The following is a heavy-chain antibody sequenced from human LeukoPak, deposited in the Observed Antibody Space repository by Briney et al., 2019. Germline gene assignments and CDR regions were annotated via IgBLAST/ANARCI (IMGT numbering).Heavy chain of an antibody. D-gene: IGHD1-26*01. V-gene: IGHV4-38-2*02. CDR1: GYSISSGYY. CDR2: IYHSGST. J-gene: IGHJ4*02. CDR3: ARPIVGATPSFDY. Sequence: SETLSLTCTVSGYSISSGYYWGWIRQPPGKGLEWIGSIYHSGSTYYNPSLKSRVTISVDTSKNQFSLKLSSVTAEDTAVYYCARPIVGATPSFDYWGQGTLVTVSS.